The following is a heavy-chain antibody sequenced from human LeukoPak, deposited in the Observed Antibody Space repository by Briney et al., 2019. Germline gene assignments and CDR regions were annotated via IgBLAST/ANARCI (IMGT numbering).Heavy chain of an antibody. D-gene: IGHD2-21*02. Sequence: ASVKVSCKVSGHTLSELPMYWVRQAPGEGLEWMGGFDPENDERIYAQKFRGRVTMTEDTSTNTAYMELSSLRSDDTAVYYCATEVTSIVPDYWGQGTLFTVSS. CDR3: ATEVTSIVPDY. J-gene: IGHJ4*02. V-gene: IGHV1-24*01. CDR1: GHTLSELP. CDR2: FDPENDER.